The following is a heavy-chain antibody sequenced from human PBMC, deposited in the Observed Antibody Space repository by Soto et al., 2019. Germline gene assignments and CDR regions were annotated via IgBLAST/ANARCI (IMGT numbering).Heavy chain of an antibody. CDR3: ARLPFPWGWFDP. V-gene: IGHV3-11*01. J-gene: IGHJ5*02. Sequence: QVQLVESGGGLVKPGGSLRLSCAASGIVFSDYMSWVRQAPGKGLEWLSYISGSGRTIYSADSVKGRFTISRDNATNSLYLQMNTVRAEDTAVCYCARLPFPWGWFDPWGQGTLVTVSS. CDR2: ISGSGRTI. D-gene: IGHD3-16*01. CDR1: GIVFSDY.